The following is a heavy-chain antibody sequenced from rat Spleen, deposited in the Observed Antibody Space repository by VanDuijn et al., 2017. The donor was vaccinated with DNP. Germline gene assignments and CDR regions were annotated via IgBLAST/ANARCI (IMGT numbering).Heavy chain of an antibody. CDR3: AKAYNSGYEG. CDR2: ISYDGGTT. Sequence: EVQLVESGGGLVQPGRSMKLSCAASGFTFSDYNMAWVLQAPTKGLDWVASISYDGGTTYYRDSAKGRFTISRDNAKNILYLQMESLRSEDTAVYYCAKAYNSGYEGWGQGVMVTVSS. V-gene: IGHV5-20*01. CDR1: GFTFSDYN. J-gene: IGHJ2*01. D-gene: IGHD4-3*01.